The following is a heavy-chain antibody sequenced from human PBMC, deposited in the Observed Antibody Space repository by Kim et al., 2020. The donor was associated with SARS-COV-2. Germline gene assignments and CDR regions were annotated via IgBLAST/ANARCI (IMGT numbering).Heavy chain of an antibody. D-gene: IGHD3-10*01. CDR1: GFTFSSYA. V-gene: IGHV3-30*04. J-gene: IGHJ2*01. Sequence: GGSLRLSCAASGFTFSSYAMHWVRQAPGKGLEWVAVISYDGSNKYYADSVKGRFTISRDNSKNTLYLQMNSLRAEDTAVYYCARDGTRITMVRGVISWYFDLWGRGTLVTVSS. CDR2: ISYDGSNK. CDR3: ARDGTRITMVRGVISWYFDL.